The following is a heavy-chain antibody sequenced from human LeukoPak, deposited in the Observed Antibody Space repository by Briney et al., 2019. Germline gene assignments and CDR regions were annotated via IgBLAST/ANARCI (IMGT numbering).Heavy chain of an antibody. Sequence: ASVKVSCKASGYTFTGYYMHWVRQAPGQGLEWMGWINPNSGGTNYAQKFQGRVTMTRDTSISTAYMELSRLRSDDTAVYYCARGPYYYDSSGYVPFDYWGQGTLVTVSS. CDR1: GYTFTGYY. J-gene: IGHJ4*02. V-gene: IGHV1-2*02. D-gene: IGHD3-22*01. CDR2: INPNSGGT. CDR3: ARGPYYYDSSGYVPFDY.